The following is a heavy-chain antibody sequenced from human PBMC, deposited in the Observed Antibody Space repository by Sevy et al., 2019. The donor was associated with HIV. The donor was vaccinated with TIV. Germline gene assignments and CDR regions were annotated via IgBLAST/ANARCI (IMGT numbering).Heavy chain of an antibody. Sequence: GGSLRLFCAGSGFTFSTYAMHWVRQTPGRGLEWVSTISYDGFNKCYRDSVKGRFAISRDNSKNTQYLQMNSLRVEDTAVYYCVIPFSGGGGGYWGQGTLVTVSS. CDR1: GFTFSTYA. D-gene: IGHD2-21*01. J-gene: IGHJ4*02. CDR2: ISYDGFNK. CDR3: VIPFSGGGGGY. V-gene: IGHV3-30*09.